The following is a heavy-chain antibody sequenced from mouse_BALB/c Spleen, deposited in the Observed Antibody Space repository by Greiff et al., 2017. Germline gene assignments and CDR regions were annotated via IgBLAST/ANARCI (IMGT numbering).Heavy chain of an antibody. Sequence: EVQLQQSGPELVKPGASVKVSCKASVYSFTDYNMYWVKQSHGKSLEWIGYIVPYNGGTSYNQKFKGKATLTVDKSSSTAFMHLNSLTSEDSAVYNCARRDYDGQPGFANWGQGTLSTLSA. V-gene: IGHV1S135*01. CDR3: ARRDYDGQPGFAN. J-gene: IGHJ3*01. CDR1: VYSFTDYN. CDR2: IVPYNGGT. D-gene: IGHD2-3*01.